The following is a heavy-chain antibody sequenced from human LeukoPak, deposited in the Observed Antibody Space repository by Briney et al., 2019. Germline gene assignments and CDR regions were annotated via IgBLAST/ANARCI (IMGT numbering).Heavy chain of an antibody. Sequence: GASVKVSCKASGYTFTSYYMHWVRQAPGQGLEGMGIINPSGGSTSYAQKFQGRVTMTRDMSTSTVYMELSSLRSEDTAVYYCARTTEGGYTYGYFYYYYMDVWGKGTTVTISS. CDR2: INPSGGST. V-gene: IGHV1-46*01. CDR1: GYTFTSYY. D-gene: IGHD5-18*01. CDR3: ARTTEGGYTYGYFYYYYMDV. J-gene: IGHJ6*03.